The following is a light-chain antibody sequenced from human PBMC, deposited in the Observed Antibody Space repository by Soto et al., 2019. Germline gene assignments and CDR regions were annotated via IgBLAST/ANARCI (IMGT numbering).Light chain of an antibody. Sequence: DIVMTQSPDSLAVSLGERATINCKSSQSVLYSSNNKNYLAWYQQKPGQPPKLLIYWASTRESGVPDRFSGRGSGTDFTLTISSPQAEDVAVYYCQQYYSTPLTFGQGTKVEIK. CDR3: QQYYSTPLT. V-gene: IGKV4-1*01. CDR1: QSVLYSSNNKNY. CDR2: WAS. J-gene: IGKJ1*01.